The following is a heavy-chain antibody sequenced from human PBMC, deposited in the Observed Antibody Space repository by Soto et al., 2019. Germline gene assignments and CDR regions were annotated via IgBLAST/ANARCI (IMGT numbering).Heavy chain of an antibody. D-gene: IGHD6-19*01. V-gene: IGHV4-4*02. CDR2: IFQSGST. CDR3: ARGRGRYSSGWSWFDP. J-gene: IGHJ5*02. CDR1: GGTIRSPDW. Sequence: SETLSLTCGVSGGTIRSPDWWTWVRQPPGKGLEWIGEIFQSGSTNYTPSLESRVTISVDKSKNQFSLTLTSVTAADTAVYFCARGRGRYSSGWSWFDPWGQGILVTAPQ.